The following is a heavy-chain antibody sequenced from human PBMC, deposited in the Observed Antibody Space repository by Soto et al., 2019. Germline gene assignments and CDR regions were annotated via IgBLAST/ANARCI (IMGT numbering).Heavy chain of an antibody. Sequence: QVQLVESGGGLVKPGGSLRLSCAASGFTFSDYYMNWIRQAPGKGLEWVSYISSSSGYTNYADSVKGRFTISRDNARNSLYLQMNSLRAEDTAVYYCARRSRNEAVDIWGQGTMVTVSS. CDR2: ISSSSGYT. V-gene: IGHV3-11*05. CDR1: GFTFSDYY. CDR3: ARRSRNEAVDI. J-gene: IGHJ3*02.